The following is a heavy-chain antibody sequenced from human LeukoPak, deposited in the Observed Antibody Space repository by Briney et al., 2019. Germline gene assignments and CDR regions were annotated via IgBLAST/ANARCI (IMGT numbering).Heavy chain of an antibody. Sequence: GGSLRLSCAASGFTVSSNYMSWVRQAPGKGLEWVSYISSSGRTIYYADSVKGRFTISRDNAKNSLYLQMNSLRAEDTAVYYCAHGSWFDPWGQGTLVTVSS. V-gene: IGHV3-11*04. CDR1: GFTVSSNY. CDR3: AHGSWFDP. J-gene: IGHJ5*02. CDR2: ISSSGRTI. D-gene: IGHD1-26*01.